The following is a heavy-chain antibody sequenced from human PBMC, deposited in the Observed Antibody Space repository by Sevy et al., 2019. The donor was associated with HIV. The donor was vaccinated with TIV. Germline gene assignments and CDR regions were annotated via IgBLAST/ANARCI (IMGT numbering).Heavy chain of an antibody. D-gene: IGHD3-10*01. CDR3: ARLWRVEFANWFVP. Sequence: SETLSLTCTVSGGSISSSSYYWGWIRQPPGKGLEWIGSIYYSGSTYYNPSLKSRVTISVDTSKNQFSLKLSSVTAADTAVYYCARLWRVEFANWFVPWGQGTLVSGSS. J-gene: IGHJ5*02. CDR2: IYYSGST. V-gene: IGHV4-39*01. CDR1: GGSISSSSYY.